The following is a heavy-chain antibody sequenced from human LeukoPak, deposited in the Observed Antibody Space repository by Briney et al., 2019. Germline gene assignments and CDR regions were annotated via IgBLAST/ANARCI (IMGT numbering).Heavy chain of an antibody. CDR2: IYYSGST. Sequence: SETLSLTCTVSGGSISSYYWSWIRQPPGKGLEWIGYIYYSGSTNYNPSLKSRVTISVDTSKNQSSLKLSSVTAADTAVYYCARFVLGGRRYYFDYWGQGTLVTISS. CDR3: ARFVLGGRRYYFDY. CDR1: GGSISSYY. D-gene: IGHD1-26*01. J-gene: IGHJ4*02. V-gene: IGHV4-59*01.